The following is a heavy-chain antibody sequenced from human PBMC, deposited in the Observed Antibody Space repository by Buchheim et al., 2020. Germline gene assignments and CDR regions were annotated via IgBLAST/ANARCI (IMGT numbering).Heavy chain of an antibody. CDR3: AKDLLRYFDWLLSDYYYYGMDV. J-gene: IGHJ6*02. CDR1: GFTFSSYG. D-gene: IGHD3-9*01. V-gene: IGHV3-30*18. Sequence: QVQLVESGGGVVQPGRSLRLSCAASGFTFSSYGMHWVRQAPGKGLEWVAVISYDGSNKYYADSVKGRFTISRDNSKNTLYLQMNSLRAEDTAVYYCAKDLLRYFDWLLSDYYYYGMDVWGQGTT. CDR2: ISYDGSNK.